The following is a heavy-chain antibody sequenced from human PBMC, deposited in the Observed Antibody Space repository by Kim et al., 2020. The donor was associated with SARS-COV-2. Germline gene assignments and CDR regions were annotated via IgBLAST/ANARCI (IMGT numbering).Heavy chain of an antibody. Sequence: SAQKFQGRGAITADKSTSTAYMELSSLRSEDTAVYYCARSLGSGSYYTDYWGQGTLVTVSS. D-gene: IGHD3-10*01. V-gene: IGHV1-69*02. J-gene: IGHJ4*02. CDR3: ARSLGSGSYYTDY.